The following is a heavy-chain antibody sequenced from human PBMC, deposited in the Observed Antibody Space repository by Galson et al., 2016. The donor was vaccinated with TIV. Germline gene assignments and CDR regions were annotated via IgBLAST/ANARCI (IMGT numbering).Heavy chain of an antibody. D-gene: IGHD2-21*02. CDR3: ARDIPCGGACYFFDD. V-gene: IGHV1-18*01. CDR1: GYSFTSYG. CDR2: ISNYNVNT. J-gene: IGHJ4*02. Sequence: QSGAEVKKPGASVKVSCKASGYSFTSYGIAWVRQAPGQGLAWMGWISNYNVNTKYAQKFQGRVTISTDTSTSTVYMELTSLRSEDTAVYFCARDIPCGGACYFFDDWGQGTLLTVSS.